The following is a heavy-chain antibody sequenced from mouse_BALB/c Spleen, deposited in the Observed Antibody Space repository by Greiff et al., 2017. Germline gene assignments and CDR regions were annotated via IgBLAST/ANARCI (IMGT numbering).Heavy chain of an antibody. CDR1: GFTFTDYY. D-gene: IGHD1-1*01. V-gene: IGHV7-3*02. CDR3: ARALYYYGSSYDYAMDY. Sequence: EVKLVESGGGLVQPGGSLRLSCATSGFTFTDYYMSWVRQPPGKALEWLGFIRNKANGYTTEYSASVKGRFTISRDNSQSILYLQMNTLRAEDSATYYCARALYYYGSSYDYAMDYWGQGTSVTVSS. CDR2: IRNKANGYTT. J-gene: IGHJ4*01.